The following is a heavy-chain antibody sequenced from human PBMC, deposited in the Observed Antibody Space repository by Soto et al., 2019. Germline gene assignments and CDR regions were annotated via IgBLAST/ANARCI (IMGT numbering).Heavy chain of an antibody. CDR3: ARGLISGYYLYDAFDI. Sequence: SETLSLTCTVSGGSISSYYWSWIRQPPGKGLEWIGYIYYSGSTNYNPSLKSRVTISVDTSKNQFSLKLSSVTAADTAVYYCARGLISGYYLYDAFDIWVQGTMVTVSS. CDR2: IYYSGST. V-gene: IGHV4-59*01. J-gene: IGHJ3*02. CDR1: GGSISSYY. D-gene: IGHD3-22*01.